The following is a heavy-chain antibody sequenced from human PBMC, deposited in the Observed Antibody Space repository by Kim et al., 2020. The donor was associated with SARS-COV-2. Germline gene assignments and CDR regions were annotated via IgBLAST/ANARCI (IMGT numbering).Heavy chain of an antibody. CDR3: ARDIRRGGDCYSFCGPGMDV. D-gene: IGHD2-21*01. CDR1: GGSVSSGSYY. V-gene: IGHV4-61*01. Sequence: SETLSLTCTVSGGSVSSGSYYWSWIRQPPGKGLEWIGYIYYSGSTNYNPSLKSRVTISVDTSKNQFSLKLSSVTAADTAVYYCARDIRRGGDCYSFCGPGMDVWGQGTTVTVSS. J-gene: IGHJ6*02. CDR2: IYYSGST.